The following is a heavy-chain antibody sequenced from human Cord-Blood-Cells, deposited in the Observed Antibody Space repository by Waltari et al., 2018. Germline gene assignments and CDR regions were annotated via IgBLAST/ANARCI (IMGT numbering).Heavy chain of an antibody. CDR2: ISWNSGSI. Sequence: EVQLVESGGGLVQPGRSLRLACAASGLPFDDYARHWVRQVPVKGLEWVSGISWNSGSIGYAYSVKGRFTISRDNAKNSLYLQMNSLRAEDTALYYCAKGISYSSSWYADDAFDIWGQGTMVTVSS. CDR1: GLPFDDYA. J-gene: IGHJ3*02. V-gene: IGHV3-9*01. D-gene: IGHD6-13*01. CDR3: AKGISYSSSWYADDAFDI.